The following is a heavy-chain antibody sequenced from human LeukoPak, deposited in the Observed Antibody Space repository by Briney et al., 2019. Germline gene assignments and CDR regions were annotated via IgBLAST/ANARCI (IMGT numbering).Heavy chain of an antibody. V-gene: IGHV1-2*02. J-gene: IGHJ6*03. CDR1: GYTFTGYY. CDR3: AFVSYDYVWGSHYYYYMDV. D-gene: IGHD3-16*01. CDR2: INPNSGGT. Sequence: ASVKVSCKASGYTFTGYYMHWVRQAPGQGLEWMGWINPNSGGTNYAQKFQGRVTMTRDTSISTAYMELSRLRSDDTAVYYCAFVSYDYVWGSHYYYYMDVWGKGTTVTVSS.